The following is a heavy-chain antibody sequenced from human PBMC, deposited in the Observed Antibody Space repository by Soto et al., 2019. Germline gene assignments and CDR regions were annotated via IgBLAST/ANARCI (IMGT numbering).Heavy chain of an antibody. Sequence: EVQLLESGGALVQPGGSLRLSCAASGFTFSTYTMNWVRQAPGKGLEWVSGIYGSGGSTFYADSVKGRFTISRDNSGNTLYLQMNSLRVEDTAVYYCAKDARPGGYWGFDYWGQGTLVTVSS. V-gene: IGHV3-23*01. CDR3: AKDARPGGYWGFDY. CDR1: GFTFSTYT. D-gene: IGHD5-12*01. CDR2: IYGSGGST. J-gene: IGHJ4*02.